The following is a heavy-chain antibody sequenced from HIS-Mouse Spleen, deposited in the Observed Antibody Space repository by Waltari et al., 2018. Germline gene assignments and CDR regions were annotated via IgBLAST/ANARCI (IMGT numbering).Heavy chain of an antibody. CDR1: GGSISSSSYS. CDR2: IYYSGST. J-gene: IGHJ2*01. V-gene: IGHV4-39*07. CDR3: AREIPYSSSWYDWYFDL. Sequence: QLQLQESGPGLVKPSETLSLTCTFSGGSISSSSYSWGWIRQPPGKGLEWIGGIYYSGSTYYNPSLKSRVTISVDTSKNQFSLKLSSVTAADTAVYYCAREIPYSSSWYDWYFDLWGRGTLVTVSS. D-gene: IGHD6-13*01.